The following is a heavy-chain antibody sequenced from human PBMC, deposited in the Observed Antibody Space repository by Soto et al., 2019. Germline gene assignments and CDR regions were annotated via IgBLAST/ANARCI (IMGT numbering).Heavy chain of an antibody. CDR3: ARGVPIFIDY. CDR2: INAGNGNT. V-gene: IGHV1-3*05. J-gene: IGHJ4*02. CDR1: GYTFTSYA. Sequence: QVQLVQSGAEEKKPGASVKVSCRASGYTFTSYAIHWVRQAPGQRLEWMGWINAGNGNTKYSQKFQGRVTSTRDTSASTAYMELSSLRSEDTAVYYCARGVPIFIDYWGQGTLVTVSS. D-gene: IGHD3-10*01.